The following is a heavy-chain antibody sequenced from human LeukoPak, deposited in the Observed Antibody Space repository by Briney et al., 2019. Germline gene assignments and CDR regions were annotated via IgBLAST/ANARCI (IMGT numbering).Heavy chain of an antibody. CDR1: GFTFSSYA. D-gene: IGHD3-22*01. CDR3: ARDSSGYQ. J-gene: IGHJ4*02. Sequence: GGSLRLSCAASGFTFSSYAMSWVRQAPGKGLEWVSAISGSGGSTYYADSVKGRFTLSRDNAKNSLYLQMNSLRAEDTAVYYCARDSSGYQWGQGTLVTVSS. CDR2: ISGSGGST. V-gene: IGHV3-23*01.